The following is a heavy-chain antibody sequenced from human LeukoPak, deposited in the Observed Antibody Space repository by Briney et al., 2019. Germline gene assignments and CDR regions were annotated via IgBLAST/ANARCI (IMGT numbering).Heavy chain of an antibody. CDR1: GYTFTSYD. J-gene: IGHJ3*02. CDR2: MNPNSGNT. V-gene: IGHV1-8*01. D-gene: IGHD3-22*01. Sequence: GASVKVSCKASGYTFTSYDINWVRQATGQGLEWMGWMNPNSGNTGYAQKFQGRVTMTRNTSISTAYMELSSLRSEDTAVYYCARGLWNYYDSSGYNDAFDIWGQGTMVTVSP. CDR3: ARGLWNYYDSSGYNDAFDI.